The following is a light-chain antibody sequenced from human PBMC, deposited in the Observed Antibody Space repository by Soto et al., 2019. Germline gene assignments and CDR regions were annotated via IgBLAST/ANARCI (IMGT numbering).Light chain of an antibody. CDR1: QSLAHSDGNTY. CDR2: KVS. CDR3: MQATHFPRT. V-gene: IGKV2-24*01. J-gene: IGKJ1*01. Sequence: DVVMTQTPLSSPVTLGQPASLSCRSSQSLAHSDGNTYLSWLQQRPGQPPRLLIYKVSNRLSGVPDRFSASGAETDFTRKISRVEAEDVGLYYCMQATHFPRTFGQGTKVEIK.